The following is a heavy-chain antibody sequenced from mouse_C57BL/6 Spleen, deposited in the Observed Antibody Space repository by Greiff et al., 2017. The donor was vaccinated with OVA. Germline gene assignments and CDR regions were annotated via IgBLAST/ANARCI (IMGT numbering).Heavy chain of an antibody. V-gene: IGHV5-6*01. CDR2: ISSGGSYT. Sequence: EVQLVESGGDLVKPGGSLKLSCAASGFTFSSYGMSWVRQTPDKRLEWVATISSGGSYTYYPDSVKGRFTITRDNAKNTLYLQMSSLKSEDTAMYYCARQLRLGYFDYWGQGTTLTVSS. D-gene: IGHD3-2*02. CDR1: GFTFSSYG. J-gene: IGHJ2*01. CDR3: ARQLRLGYFDY.